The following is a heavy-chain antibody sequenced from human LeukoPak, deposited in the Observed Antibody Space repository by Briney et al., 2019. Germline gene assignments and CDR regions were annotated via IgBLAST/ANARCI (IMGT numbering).Heavy chain of an antibody. J-gene: IGHJ4*02. V-gene: IGHV3-9*01. CDR2: ISWNSGSI. D-gene: IGHD3-9*01. CDR1: GFTFDDYA. CDR3: AKGSYDILTGYYRD. Sequence: PGGSLRLSCAASGFTFDDYAMHWVRQAPGKGLEWVSGISWNSGSIGYADSVKGRFTISRDNAKNSLYLQMNSLRAEDTASYYCAKGSYDILTGYYRDWGQGTLVTVSS.